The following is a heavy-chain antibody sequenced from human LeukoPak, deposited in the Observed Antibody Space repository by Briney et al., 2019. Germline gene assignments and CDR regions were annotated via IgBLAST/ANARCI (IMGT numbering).Heavy chain of an antibody. CDR3: AREVGRGFDY. CDR2: ISAYNSNT. V-gene: IGHV1-18*01. CDR1: GGTFSSYA. J-gene: IGHJ4*02. D-gene: IGHD1-26*01. Sequence: GASVKVSCKASGGTFSSYAISWVRQAPGQGLEWMGWISAYNSNTHYAQKLQGRVTMTTDTPTSTAYMEVRSLRSDDTAVYYCAREVGRGFDYWGQGTLVTVSS.